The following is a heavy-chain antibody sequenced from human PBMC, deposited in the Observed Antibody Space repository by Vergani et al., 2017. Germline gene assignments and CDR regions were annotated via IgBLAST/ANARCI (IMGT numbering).Heavy chain of an antibody. J-gene: IGHJ4*02. CDR3: ARTLGYCSSTSCYTYYFDY. CDR1: GFSLSNARMG. CDR2: IFSNDEK. Sequence: QVTLKESGPVLVKPTETLTLTCTVSGFSLSNARMGVSWIRQPPGKALEWLAHIFSNDEKSNSTSLKSRLTISKDTSKSQVVLTMTNMDPVDTATYYCARTLGYCSSTSCYTYYFDYWGQGTLVTVSS. V-gene: IGHV2-26*01. D-gene: IGHD2-2*02.